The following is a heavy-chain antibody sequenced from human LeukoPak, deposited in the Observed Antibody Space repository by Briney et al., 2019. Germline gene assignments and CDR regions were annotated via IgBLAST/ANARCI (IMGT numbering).Heavy chain of an antibody. CDR3: TKARGYFGVDTIDY. V-gene: IGHV3-33*06. CDR1: GFTFSSYG. J-gene: IGHJ4*02. Sequence: GRSLRLSCAASGFTFSSYGMHWVRQAPGKGLEWVAVIWYDGSNKYYADSVKGRFTISRDNSKNTLYLQMSSLRAEDTAVYYCTKARGYFGVDTIDYWGQGTLVTVSS. CDR2: IWYDGSNK. D-gene: IGHD3-3*01.